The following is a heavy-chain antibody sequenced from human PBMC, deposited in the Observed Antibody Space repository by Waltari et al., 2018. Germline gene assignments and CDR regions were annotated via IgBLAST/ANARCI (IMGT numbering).Heavy chain of an antibody. D-gene: IGHD6-6*01. J-gene: IGHJ4*02. V-gene: IGHV3-53*02. CDR2: IYSGGST. CDR3: ARAPGYSSSSGGYFDY. CDR1: GFTVSSNY. Sequence: EVQLVETGGGLIQPGGSLSLSCAASGFTVSSNYMSWVRPAPGKGLEWVSVIYSGGSTYYADSVKGRFTISRDNSKNTLYLQMNSLRAEDTAVYYCARAPGYSSSSGGYFDYWGQGTLVTVSS.